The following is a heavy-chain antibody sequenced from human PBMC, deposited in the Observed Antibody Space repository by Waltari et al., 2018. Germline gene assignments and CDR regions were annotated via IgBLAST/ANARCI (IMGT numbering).Heavy chain of an antibody. CDR2: THHSGRN. Sequence: QVQLQESGPGLVKPSGTLSLTCAVSGGSIRRGYWWSWVRQPPGKGLEWIGQTHHSGRNNYNPSLESRVTISVDTSNNQFSLKLSSATAADTAIYYCASDRGRGLILDSWGLGTMVTVSP. V-gene: IGHV4-4*02. CDR3: ASDRGRGLILDS. CDR1: GGSIRRGYW. D-gene: IGHD2-15*01. J-gene: IGHJ5*01.